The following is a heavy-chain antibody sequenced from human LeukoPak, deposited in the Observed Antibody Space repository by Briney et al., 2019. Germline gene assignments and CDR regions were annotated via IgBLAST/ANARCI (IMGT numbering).Heavy chain of an antibody. Sequence: SETLSLTCTVSGGSISSYYWSWIRQPPGKGLEWIGYIYYSGSTNYNPSLKSRVTISVDTSKNQFSLKLSSVTAADTAVYYCASGSGYDRGGYFDYWGQGTLVTVSS. D-gene: IGHD5-12*01. J-gene: IGHJ4*02. CDR3: ASGSGYDRGGYFDY. V-gene: IGHV4-59*01. CDR2: IYYSGST. CDR1: GGSISSYY.